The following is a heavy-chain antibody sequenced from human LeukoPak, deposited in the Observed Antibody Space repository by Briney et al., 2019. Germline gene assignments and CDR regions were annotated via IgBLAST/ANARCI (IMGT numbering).Heavy chain of an antibody. J-gene: IGHJ6*03. CDR1: GYTFTSYD. CDR3: ARGRRSRGRNSYYYYMDV. CDR2: MNPNSGNT. D-gene: IGHD1-14*01. Sequence: ASVKVSCKASGYTFTSYDINWVRQATGQGLEWMGWMNPNSGNTGYAQKFQGRVTITRNTSISTAYMELSSLRSEDTAVYYCARGRRSRGRNSYYYYMDVWGKGTTVTVSS. V-gene: IGHV1-8*03.